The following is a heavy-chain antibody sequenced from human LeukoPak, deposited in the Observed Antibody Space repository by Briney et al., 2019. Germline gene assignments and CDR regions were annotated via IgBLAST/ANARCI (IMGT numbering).Heavy chain of an antibody. CDR1: GFTFEDYG. CDR2: IRYDGSNK. D-gene: IGHD2-21*02. Sequence: PGGSLRLSCTASGFTFEDYGMHWVRQAPGKGLEWVAFIRYDGSNKYYADSVKGRFTISRDNSKNTLYLQMNSLRAEDTAVYYCANWVTADWGQGTLVTVSS. J-gene: IGHJ4*02. CDR3: ANWVTAD. V-gene: IGHV3-30*02.